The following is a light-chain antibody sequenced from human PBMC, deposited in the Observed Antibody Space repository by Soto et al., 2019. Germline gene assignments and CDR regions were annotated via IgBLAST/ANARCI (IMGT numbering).Light chain of an antibody. CDR3: QQYNNWPPPT. CDR1: QSVSSN. V-gene: IGKV3-15*01. Sequence: EIVMTQSPATLSVSPGERATLSCRASQSVSSNLAWYQQKPGQAPRLLIYGASTRATGIPARFSGSGSGTEFTLTISILQSEDFAVYYCQQYNNWPPPTFGQGTKVEIK. CDR2: GAS. J-gene: IGKJ1*01.